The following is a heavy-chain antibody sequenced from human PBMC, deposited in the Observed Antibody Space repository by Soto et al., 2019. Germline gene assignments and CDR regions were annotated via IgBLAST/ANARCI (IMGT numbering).Heavy chain of an antibody. Sequence: EVQLLESGGGLVQPGGSLRLSCAASGFTFSSYAMSWVRQAPGKGLEWVSAISGSGGSTYYADSVKGRFTISRDNCKNPLHLQLNSLRAEATAVYYRAKDADSNTYYYYYMDVWGKGTTVTVSS. CDR2: ISGSGGST. D-gene: IGHD4-4*01. CDR1: GFTFSSYA. CDR3: AKDADSNTYYYYYMDV. J-gene: IGHJ6*03. V-gene: IGHV3-23*01.